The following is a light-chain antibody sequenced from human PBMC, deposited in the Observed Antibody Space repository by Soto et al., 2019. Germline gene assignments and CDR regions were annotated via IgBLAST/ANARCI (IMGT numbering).Light chain of an antibody. CDR1: QSVSSGY. V-gene: IGKV3-20*01. Sequence: EIVLTQFPGTLSLSPGERATLSCRASQSVSSGYVAWYQQKAGQAPRLLIYGASSRASGIPDRFSGSGSGTDFTVTISRLEPEDSAVYYCQQYSNSPRTFGQGTRLDIK. CDR2: GAS. J-gene: IGKJ5*01. CDR3: QQYSNSPRT.